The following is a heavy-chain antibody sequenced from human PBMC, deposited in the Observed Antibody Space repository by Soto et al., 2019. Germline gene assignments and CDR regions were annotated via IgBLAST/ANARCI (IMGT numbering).Heavy chain of an antibody. V-gene: IGHV2-26*04. J-gene: IGHJ5*02. CDR3: ASTYSTSWYWFDP. CDR2: IFSNDEK. CDR1: GFSLSNAGLG. Sequence: QVTVKESGPVLVKPTETLTLTCTVSGFSLSNAGLGVSWIRQPPGKALEWLAHIFSNDEKSYSPSLKSRLTTTXDXXNSPVALTITNIDPVDTASYYCASTYSTSWYWFDPWGQGTLVTVSS. D-gene: IGHD6-13*01.